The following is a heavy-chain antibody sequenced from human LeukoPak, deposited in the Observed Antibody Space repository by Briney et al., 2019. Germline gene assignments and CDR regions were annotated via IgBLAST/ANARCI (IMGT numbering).Heavy chain of an antibody. Sequence: GGSLRLSCAASGITVSSRYMSWVRQAPGKGLEWVSVIYSGGSTHYADSVQGRFTISRDDSKNTLYLQMQSLRAEDTAVYFCVTEGTKKYSYHGVGNYPIDHWGQGTLVTVS. V-gene: IGHV3-66*01. CDR2: IYSGGST. D-gene: IGHD3-10*01. CDR3: VTEGTKKYSYHGVGNYPIDH. CDR1: GITVSSRY. J-gene: IGHJ4*02.